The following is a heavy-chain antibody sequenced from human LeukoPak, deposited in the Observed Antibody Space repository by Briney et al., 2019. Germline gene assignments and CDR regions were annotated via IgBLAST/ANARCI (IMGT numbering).Heavy chain of an antibody. CDR1: GGTFSSYA. CDR2: ISGYSGNT. Sequence: ASVKVSCKASGGTFSSYAISWVRQAPGQGLEWMGRISGYSGNTNYAQKFQGRVTMTTDTSTSTAYMELRSLRSDDTAVYYCARDLEECASASCYAGLVFNYYGMDVWGQGTTVTVSS. V-gene: IGHV1-18*01. D-gene: IGHD2-2*01. J-gene: IGHJ6*02. CDR3: ARDLEECASASCYAGLVFNYYGMDV.